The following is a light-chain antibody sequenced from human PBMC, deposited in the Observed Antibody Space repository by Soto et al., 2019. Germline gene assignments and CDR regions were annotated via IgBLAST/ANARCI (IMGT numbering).Light chain of an antibody. CDR1: QTVSNN. J-gene: IGKJ4*01. Sequence: ERVMTQSPATLSVSPGEKATLSCRVSQTVSNNLAWYQQKPGQAPRLLMYFASTRATGIPARFSGSGSGTEFTLTISSLQSEDFAIYYCQQYNEWPLTFGGGTKVETK. CDR2: FAS. V-gene: IGKV3D-15*01. CDR3: QQYNEWPLT.